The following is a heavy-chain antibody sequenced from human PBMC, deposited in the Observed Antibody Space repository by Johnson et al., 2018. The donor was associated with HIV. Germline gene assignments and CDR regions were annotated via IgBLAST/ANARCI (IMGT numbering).Heavy chain of an antibody. D-gene: IGHD2-2*01. J-gene: IGHJ3*02. CDR3: ARNGLIPAAKGVAFDI. V-gene: IGHV3-9*01. CDR1: GFTFDDYA. CDR2: ISWNSGSI. Sequence: VQLVESGGGLVQPGGSLRLSCAASGFTFDDYAMHWVRQAPGKGLEWVSGISWNSGSIAYADSVKGRFTISRDNAKNSLYLQMNSLRAEDTAVYYCARNGLIPAAKGVAFDIWGQGTTVTVSS.